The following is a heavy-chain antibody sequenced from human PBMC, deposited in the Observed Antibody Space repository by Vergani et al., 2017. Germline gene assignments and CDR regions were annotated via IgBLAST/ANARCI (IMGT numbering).Heavy chain of an antibody. Sequence: EVQLLESGGGLVQPGGSLRLSCAASGFTFSSYAMSWVRQAPGKGLEWVSAISGSGSTIYYADSVKGRFTISRDNAKNSLYLQMNSLRAEDTAVYYCARDLLRHQKQWELTYWGQGTLVTVSS. D-gene: IGHD1-26*01. CDR1: GFTFSSYA. J-gene: IGHJ4*02. CDR3: ARDLLRHQKQWELTY. CDR2: ISGSGSTI. V-gene: IGHV3-23*01.